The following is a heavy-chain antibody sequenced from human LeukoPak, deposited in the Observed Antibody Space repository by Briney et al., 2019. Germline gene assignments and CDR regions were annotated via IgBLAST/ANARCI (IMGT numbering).Heavy chain of an antibody. CDR3: ARDGIGSSSWVGAFDI. D-gene: IGHD6-13*01. J-gene: IGHJ3*02. Sequence: SETLSLTCTVSGGSISSYYWSWIRQPPGKGLEWIGYIYYSGSTNYNPSLKSRVTISVDTSKNQFSLKLSSVTAADTAVYYCARDGIGSSSWVGAFDIWGQGTMDTVSS. CDR2: IYYSGST. CDR1: GGSISSYY. V-gene: IGHV4-59*01.